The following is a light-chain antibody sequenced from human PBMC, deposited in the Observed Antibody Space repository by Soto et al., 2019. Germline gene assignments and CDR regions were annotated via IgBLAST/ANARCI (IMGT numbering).Light chain of an antibody. J-gene: IGKJ1*01. CDR3: HQYRSWPRT. Sequence: EILLTQSPATLSVSPGETATLSCRASQNVLSDLAWYQQKPGQAPRLLVYGATTRATDAPAKFRGRGSGTEFSLPISSLQSEDYATYYCHQYRSWPRTFGQGSKVEI. CDR2: GAT. V-gene: IGKV3-15*01. CDR1: QNVLSD.